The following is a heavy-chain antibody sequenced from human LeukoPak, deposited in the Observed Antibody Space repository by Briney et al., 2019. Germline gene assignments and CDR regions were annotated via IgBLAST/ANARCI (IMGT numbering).Heavy chain of an antibody. V-gene: IGHV1-69*13. CDR3: AKVGESSYYFDY. CDR1: GGTFSSYA. D-gene: IGHD3-10*01. CDR2: IIPIFGTA. J-gene: IGHJ4*02. Sequence: SVKVSCKASGGTFSSYAISWVRQAPGQGLEWMGGIIPIFGTANYAQKFQGRVTITADESTSTAYMELSSLRSEDTAVYYCAKVGESSYYFDYWGQGTLVTVSS.